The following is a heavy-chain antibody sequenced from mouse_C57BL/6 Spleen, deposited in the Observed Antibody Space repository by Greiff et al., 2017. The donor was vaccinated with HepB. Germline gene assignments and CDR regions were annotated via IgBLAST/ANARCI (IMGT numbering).Heavy chain of an antibody. J-gene: IGHJ4*01. CDR1: GFTFSSYA. Sequence: EVKLMESGGGLVKPGGSLKLSCAASGFTFSSYAMSWVRQTPEKRLEWVATISDGGSYTYYPDNVKGRFTISRANAKNKLYLQMSHLKSEDTAMYYCARDGYYGSSNYYAMDYWGQRTSVTVSS. V-gene: IGHV5-4*01. CDR2: ISDGGSYT. D-gene: IGHD1-1*01. CDR3: ARDGYYGSSNYYAMDY.